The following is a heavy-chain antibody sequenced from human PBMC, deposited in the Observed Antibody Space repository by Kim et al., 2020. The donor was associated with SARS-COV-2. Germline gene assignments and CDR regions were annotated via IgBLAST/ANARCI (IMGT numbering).Heavy chain of an antibody. J-gene: IGHJ5*02. CDR1: GGTFSSYA. CDR3: AREGGYSYGYPNWFDP. Sequence: SVKVSCKASGGTFSSYAISWVRQAPGQGLEWMGGIIPIFGTANYAQKFQGRVTITADESTSTAYMELSSLRSEDTAVYYCAREGGYSYGYPNWFDPWGQGTLVTVSS. D-gene: IGHD5-18*01. V-gene: IGHV1-69*13. CDR2: IIPIFGTA.